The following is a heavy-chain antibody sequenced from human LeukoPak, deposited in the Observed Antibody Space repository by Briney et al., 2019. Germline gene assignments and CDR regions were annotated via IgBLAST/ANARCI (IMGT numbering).Heavy chain of an antibody. V-gene: IGHV4-4*07. J-gene: IGHJ4*02. CDR3: AKPDSSWYAYFDY. D-gene: IGHD6-13*01. Sequence: SETLSLTCTASGGSISNYYWSWIRQPPGKGLEWIGRIYTSGSTNYNPSLKSRVTISVDTSKNQFSLKLSSVTAADTAVYYCAKPDSSWYAYFDYWGQGTLVTVSS. CDR2: IYTSGST. CDR1: GGSISNYY.